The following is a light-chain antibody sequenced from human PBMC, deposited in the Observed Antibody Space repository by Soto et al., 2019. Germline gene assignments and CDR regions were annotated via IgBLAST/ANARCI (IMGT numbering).Light chain of an antibody. CDR2: DNN. J-gene: IGLJ2*01. Sequence: QSVLTQPPSVSGAPGQRVTISCTGSTSNIGAGYDVHWYQQLPRTAPKLLIYDNNNRPSGVPDRFSGSKSGTSASLAITGLHAEDEADYYCQSFDTSLSGFVIFGGGTKLTVL. V-gene: IGLV1-40*01. CDR3: QSFDTSLSGFVI. CDR1: TSNIGAGYD.